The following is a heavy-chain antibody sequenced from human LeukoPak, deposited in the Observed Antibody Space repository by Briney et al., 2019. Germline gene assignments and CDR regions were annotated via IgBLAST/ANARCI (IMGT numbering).Heavy chain of an antibody. J-gene: IGHJ3*02. D-gene: IGHD3-22*01. CDR3: AREPDYHDSSGSSDDAFDI. CDR1: GFTFSSYW. V-gene: IGHV3-7*01. CDR2: IKQDESEK. Sequence: GGSLRLSCAASGFTFSSYWMSWVRQAPGKGLEWVANIKQDESEKYCVDSVKGRFTISRDNAKNSLYLQMNSLRAEDTAVYYCAREPDYHDSSGSSDDAFDIWGQGTMVTVSS.